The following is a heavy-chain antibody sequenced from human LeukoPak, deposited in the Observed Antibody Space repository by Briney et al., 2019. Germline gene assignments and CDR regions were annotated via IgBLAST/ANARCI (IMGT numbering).Heavy chain of an antibody. Sequence: GASVKVSCKASGGTFSSYAISWVRQAPGQGLVWMGGIIPIFGTANYAQKFQGRVTITADESTSTAYMELRGLRSDDTAVYYCARHMKMVVIAIHYYYYMDVWGKGTTVTVSS. CDR3: ARHMKMVVIAIHYYYYMDV. CDR2: IIPIFGTA. CDR1: GGTFSSYA. V-gene: IGHV1-69*13. D-gene: IGHD2-21*01. J-gene: IGHJ6*03.